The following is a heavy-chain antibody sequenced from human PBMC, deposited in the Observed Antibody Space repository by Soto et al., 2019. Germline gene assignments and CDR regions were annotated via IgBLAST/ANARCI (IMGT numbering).Heavy chain of an antibody. CDR2: ISSSSSYI. D-gene: IGHD4-17*01. CDR1: GFTFSSYS. Sequence: GGSLRLSCAASGFTFSSYSMNWVRQAPGKGLEWVSSISSSSSYIYYADSVKGRFTISRDNAKNSLYLQMNSLRAEDTAVYYCARDLDYGGNFDYWGQGTLVTVSS. J-gene: IGHJ4*02. V-gene: IGHV3-21*01. CDR3: ARDLDYGGNFDY.